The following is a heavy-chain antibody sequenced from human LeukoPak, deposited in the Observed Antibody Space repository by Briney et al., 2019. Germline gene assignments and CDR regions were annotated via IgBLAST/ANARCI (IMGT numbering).Heavy chain of an antibody. J-gene: IGHJ4*02. CDR2: IYTSGST. Sequence: PSETLSLTCTVSGGSISSYYWSWIRQPAGKGLEWIGRIYTSGSTNCNPSLKSRVTMSVDTSKNQFSLKLSSVTAADTAVYYCARDRSRGWGDYFDYWGQGTLVTVSS. V-gene: IGHV4-4*07. D-gene: IGHD3-16*01. CDR3: ARDRSRGWGDYFDY. CDR1: GGSISSYY.